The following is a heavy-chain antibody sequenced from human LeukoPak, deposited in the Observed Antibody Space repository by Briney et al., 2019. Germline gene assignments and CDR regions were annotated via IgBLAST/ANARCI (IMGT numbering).Heavy chain of an antibody. J-gene: IGHJ6*03. CDR3: ARQHRSSTSHKGPMDA. D-gene: IGHD2-2*01. Sequence: GESLKISCKGSGYSFTSYWIGWVRQMPGKGLEWMGIIYPGDSDTRYSPSFQGQVTISADKSISTAYLQWSSLKASDTAMYYCARQHRSSTSHKGPMDAWGKGTTVTVSS. CDR1: GYSFTSYW. V-gene: IGHV5-51*01. CDR2: IYPGDSDT.